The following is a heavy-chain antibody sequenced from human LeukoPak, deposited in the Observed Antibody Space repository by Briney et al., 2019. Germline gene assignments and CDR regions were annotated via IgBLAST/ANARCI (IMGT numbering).Heavy chain of an antibody. D-gene: IGHD3-3*01. Sequence: GGSLRLSCAASGFTFSSHWMHWVRQAPGKGLVWVSRINSDGSSTSYAESVKGRFTISRDNAKNTLYLQMNSLRAEDTAVYYCARGFSGDWYFDLWGRGTLVTVSS. CDR1: GFTFSSHW. CDR2: INSDGSST. J-gene: IGHJ2*01. CDR3: ARGFSGDWYFDL. V-gene: IGHV3-74*01.